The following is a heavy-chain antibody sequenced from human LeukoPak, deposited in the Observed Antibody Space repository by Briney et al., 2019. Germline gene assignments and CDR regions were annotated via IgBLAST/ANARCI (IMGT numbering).Heavy chain of an antibody. D-gene: IGHD6-13*01. J-gene: IGHJ4*02. CDR3: ARGTYSSSWYPGFDY. CDR1: GFTFSSYA. CDR2: ISGSGGST. Sequence: GGSLRLSCAASGFTFSSYAMSWVRQAPGKGLEWVSAISGSGGSTYYADSVKGRFTISRDNSKNTLYLQMNSLRAEDTAVYYCARGTYSSSWYPGFDYWGQGTLVTVSS. V-gene: IGHV3-23*01.